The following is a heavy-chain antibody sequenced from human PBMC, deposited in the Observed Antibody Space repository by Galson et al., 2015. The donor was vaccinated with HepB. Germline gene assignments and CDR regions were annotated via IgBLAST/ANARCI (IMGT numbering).Heavy chain of an antibody. CDR3: ARGHKGYCSGGTCYLPFYLDS. V-gene: IGHV1-18*01. CDR1: GYTFTSYG. J-gene: IGHJ4*02. D-gene: IGHD2-15*01. CDR2: MYTDNGSSFIAQKT. Sequence: SVKVSCKASGYTFTSYGITWVRQAPGQGPEWMGWMYTDNGSSFIAQKTHYAQQFQDRVTMTTDTSTSTAYMELRTLRSDDTAVYFCARGHKGYCSGGTCYLPFYLDSWGQGTLVTVST.